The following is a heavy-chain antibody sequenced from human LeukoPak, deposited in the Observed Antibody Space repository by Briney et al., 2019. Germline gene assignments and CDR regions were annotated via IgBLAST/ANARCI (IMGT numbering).Heavy chain of an antibody. J-gene: IGHJ4*02. Sequence: GGSLRLSCTASGFTFGDYAMSWVRQAPGKGLEWVGFIRSKPHGGTTEYAASAKGRFTISRDDSKSIAYLQMNSLKTEDTAVYYCTRGDGSGSFWGQGTLVTVSS. V-gene: IGHV3-49*04. CDR1: GFTFGDYA. CDR3: TRGDGSGSF. D-gene: IGHD3-10*01. CDR2: IRSKPHGGTT.